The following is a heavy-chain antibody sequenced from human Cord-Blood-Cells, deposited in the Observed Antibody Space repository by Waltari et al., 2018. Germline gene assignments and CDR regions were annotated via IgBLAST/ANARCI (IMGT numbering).Heavy chain of an antibody. CDR3: AREDSSSWYNAFDI. J-gene: IGHJ3*02. D-gene: IGHD6-13*01. Sequence: QVQLVQSGAEVQKPGSSVKVSCKASAGTFSSTANSWVRQAPGHRLEWMGGIIPIFGTANDAQKCQGRVTITADESASTAYMELSSLRSEDTAVYYGAREDSSSWYNAFDIWGQGTMVTVSS. CDR1: AGTFSSTA. CDR2: IIPIFGTA. V-gene: IGHV1-69*01.